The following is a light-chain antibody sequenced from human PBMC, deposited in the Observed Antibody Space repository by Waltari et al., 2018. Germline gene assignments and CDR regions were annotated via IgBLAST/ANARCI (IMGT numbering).Light chain of an antibody. V-gene: IGLV5-45*03. CDR1: SDINVGTYR. CDR2: YKSDSDK. CDR3: LIWHSSAWV. J-gene: IGLJ3*02. Sequence: QAVLTQPSSLSASPGASASLTCTLRSDINVGTYRINWYPPQPGSPPQYLLKYKSDSDKQQGSGVPSRFSGSKDASANAGILLISGLQSEDEADYYCLIWHSSAWVFGGGTKLTVL.